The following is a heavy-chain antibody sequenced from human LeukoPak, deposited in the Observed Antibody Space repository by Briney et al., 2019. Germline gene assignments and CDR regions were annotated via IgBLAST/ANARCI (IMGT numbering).Heavy chain of an antibody. CDR3: AHRRSGYDWNHGDFDY. CDR2: IYWDDDK. V-gene: IGHV2-5*02. CDR1: GFSLTTRRLG. Sequence: SGPTLVNPTQTLTLTCSFSGFSLTTRRLGVGWIRQPPGKALEWLAVIYWDDDKRYNPSLKTRLTVTTATSKNQVVLIMTNMDPVDTATYYCAHRRSGYDWNHGDFDYWGQETLVTVSS. J-gene: IGHJ4*02. D-gene: IGHD1-20*01.